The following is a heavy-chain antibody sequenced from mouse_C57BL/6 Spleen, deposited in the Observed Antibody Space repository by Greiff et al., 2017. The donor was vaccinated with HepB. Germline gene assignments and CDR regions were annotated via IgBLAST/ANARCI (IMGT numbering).Heavy chain of an antibody. Sequence: VKLQESGAELVKPGASVKMSCKASGYTFTTYPIEWMKQNHGKSLEWIGNFHPYNDDTKYNEKFKGKATLTVEKSSSTVYLELSRLTSDDSAVYYCARNYGSSYDWYFDVWGTGTTVTVSS. CDR1: GYTFTTYP. D-gene: IGHD1-1*01. CDR3: ARNYGSSYDWYFDV. V-gene: IGHV1-47*01. J-gene: IGHJ1*03. CDR2: FHPYNDDT.